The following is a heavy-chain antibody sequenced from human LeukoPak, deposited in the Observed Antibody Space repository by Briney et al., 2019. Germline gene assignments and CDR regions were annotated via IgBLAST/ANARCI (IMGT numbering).Heavy chain of an antibody. Sequence: GASVKVSCKASGYTFTSYYMHWVRQAPGQGLEWMGIINPSGGSTSYAQKFQGRVTMTRDTSTSTVYMELSSLRSEDTAVYYCATGGRDILTGYSNWFDPWGQGTLVTVSS. CDR2: INPSGGST. D-gene: IGHD3-9*01. V-gene: IGHV1-46*01. CDR1: GYTFTSYY. CDR3: ATGGRDILTGYSNWFDP. J-gene: IGHJ5*02.